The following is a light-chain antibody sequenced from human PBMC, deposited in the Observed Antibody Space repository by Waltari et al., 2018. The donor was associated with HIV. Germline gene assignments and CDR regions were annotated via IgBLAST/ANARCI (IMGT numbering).Light chain of an antibody. V-gene: IGLV3-25*03. J-gene: IGLJ2*01. CDR3: QSAGSSGSYVV. CDR1: ALPKQY. CDR2: KNI. Sequence: SYELTQPPSVSVSPGQTARITCSGDALPKQYAYWYQQKPGQAPVLVIYKNIERPSGIPARFSGSRSGTTVTLTISGVQAEDEADYHCQSAGSSGSYVVFGGGTKLTVL.